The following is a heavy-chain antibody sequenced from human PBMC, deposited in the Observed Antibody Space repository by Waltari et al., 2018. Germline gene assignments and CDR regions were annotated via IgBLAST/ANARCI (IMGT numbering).Heavy chain of an antibody. Sequence: EVQLVESGGGLVKPGGSLRLSCAASGFTFSSYSMTWVRQAPGKGLEWVSSISSSSSYIYYADSVKGRFTISRDNAKNSLYLQMNSLRAEDTAVYYCASWAQWLVGDWGQGTLVTVSS. CDR3: ASWAQWLVGD. CDR1: GFTFSSYS. D-gene: IGHD6-19*01. V-gene: IGHV3-21*01. CDR2: ISSSSSYI. J-gene: IGHJ4*02.